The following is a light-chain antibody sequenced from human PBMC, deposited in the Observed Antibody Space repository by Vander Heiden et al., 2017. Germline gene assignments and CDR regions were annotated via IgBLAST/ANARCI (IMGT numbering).Light chain of an antibody. CDR1: SSDVGGYNY. CDR3: SSYTSSSTLVV. Sequence: QSALPQPASVSGSPGQSITISCTRTSSDVGGYNYVSWYQQHPGKAPKLMIYDVSNRPPGVSNRFSGSKSGNTASLTISGLQAEDEADYYCSSYTSSSTLVVFGGGTKLTVL. V-gene: IGLV2-14*03. CDR2: DVS. J-gene: IGLJ3*02.